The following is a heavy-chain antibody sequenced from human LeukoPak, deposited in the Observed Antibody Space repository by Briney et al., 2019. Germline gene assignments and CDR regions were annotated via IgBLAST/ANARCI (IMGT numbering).Heavy chain of an antibody. D-gene: IGHD6-19*01. J-gene: IGHJ4*02. V-gene: IGHV3-23*01. CDR2: ISGSGGST. CDR3: AKDLWSSSGWYAGVFDY. CDR1: GFTFSSYA. Sequence: PGGSLRLSCAASGFTFSSYAMSWVRQAPGKGLEWVSAISGSGGSTYYADSVKGRFTISRDNSKNTLYLQMNSLRAEDTAVYYCAKDLWSSSGWYAGVFDYWGQGTLVTVSS.